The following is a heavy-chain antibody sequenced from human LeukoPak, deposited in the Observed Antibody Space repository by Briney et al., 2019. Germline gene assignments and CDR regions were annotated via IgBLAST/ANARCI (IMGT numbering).Heavy chain of an antibody. CDR2: INHSGST. J-gene: IGHJ4*02. Sequence: SETLSLTCTVSGGSISSSSYYWSWIRQPPGKGLEWIGEINHSGSTNYNPSLKSRVTISVDTPKNQFSLKLSSVTAADTAVYYCARDDKRLWFGEWGQGTLVTVSS. CDR1: GGSISSSSYY. CDR3: ARDDKRLWFGE. V-gene: IGHV4-39*07. D-gene: IGHD3-10*01.